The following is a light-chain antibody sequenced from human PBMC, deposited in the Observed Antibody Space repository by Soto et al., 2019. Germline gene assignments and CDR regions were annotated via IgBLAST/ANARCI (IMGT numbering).Light chain of an antibody. CDR3: QQYYSTPFT. V-gene: IGKV4-1*01. CDR1: QSVLYSSNNKNY. J-gene: IGKJ5*01. CDR2: WAS. Sequence: DIVMTQSLDSLAVSLGERATINCKSSQSVLYSSNNKNYLAWYQQKPGQPPKLLIYWASTRESGVPDRFRGSGSGTDFTLTISSLQAEDVAVYYCQQYYSTPFTFGQGTRLEIK.